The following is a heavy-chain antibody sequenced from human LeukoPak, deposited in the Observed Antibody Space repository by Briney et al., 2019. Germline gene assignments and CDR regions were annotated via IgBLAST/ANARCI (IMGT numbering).Heavy chain of an antibody. Sequence: GGSLRLSCAASGFTFSSYWMSWVRQAPGKGLEWAANIKQDGSEKYYVDSVKVRFTISRDNAKNSLYLQMNSLRAEDTAVYYCARDRDIVVVPAAIPSWFDPWGQGTLVTVSS. D-gene: IGHD2-2*02. CDR3: ARDRDIVVVPAAIPSWFDP. CDR2: IKQDGSEK. V-gene: IGHV3-7*01. J-gene: IGHJ5*02. CDR1: GFTFSSYW.